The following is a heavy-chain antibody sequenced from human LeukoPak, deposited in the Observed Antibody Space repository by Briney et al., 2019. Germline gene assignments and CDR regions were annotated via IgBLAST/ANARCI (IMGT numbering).Heavy chain of an antibody. D-gene: IGHD3-10*01. Sequence: GGSLRLSCAASGFTFSDHYMDWVRQAPGKGLEWVGRIRNKVNSYTTDYAASVKGRFTISRDDSANSLYLQMNSLKTEDTAVYYCTRGNSGSYYNQGFDYWGQGTPVTVSS. J-gene: IGHJ4*02. CDR3: TRGNSGSYYNQGFDY. V-gene: IGHV3-72*01. CDR2: IRNKVNSYTT. CDR1: GFTFSDHY.